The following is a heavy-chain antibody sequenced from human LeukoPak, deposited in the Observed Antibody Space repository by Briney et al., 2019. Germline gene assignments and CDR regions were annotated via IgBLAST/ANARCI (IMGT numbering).Heavy chain of an antibody. J-gene: IGHJ5*02. V-gene: IGHV4-39*01. CDR1: GGSISSSSYY. CDR3: ARHVGFITMVRGVINNNWFDP. D-gene: IGHD3-10*01. Sequence: PSETLSLTCTVSGGSISSSSYYWGWIRQPPGKGLEWIGSIYYSGSPYYNPSLKSRVTISVDTSKKQFSLKLSSVTAVDTAVYYCARHVGFITMVRGVINNNWFDPWGQGTLVTVSS. CDR2: IYYSGSP.